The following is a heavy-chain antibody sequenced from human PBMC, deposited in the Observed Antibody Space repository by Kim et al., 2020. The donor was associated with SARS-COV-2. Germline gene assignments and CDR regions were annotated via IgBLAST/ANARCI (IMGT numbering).Heavy chain of an antibody. CDR3: ARSASDYKGFTY. J-gene: IGHJ4*02. Sequence: GGSLRLSCAASGFTFSTYWMHWVRQAPGMRPVWVSRINPDGRTTTYPDPVQGRFTISRDNAKNTLYLDMSSPRADDTAMYYCARSASDYKGFTYWGRGTQGTVSS. CDR2: INPDGRTT. CDR1: GFTFSTYW. V-gene: IGHV3-74*01. D-gene: IGHD4-17*01.